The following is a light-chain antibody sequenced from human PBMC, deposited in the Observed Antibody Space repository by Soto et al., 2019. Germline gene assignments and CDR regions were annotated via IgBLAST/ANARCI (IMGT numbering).Light chain of an antibody. J-gene: IGKJ4*01. Sequence: DIVMTQSPDSLAVSLGERATINCKSSQSVLYSSNNKNYLAWYQQKPRQPPKLLIYWASTRESGVTDRFSGSGSGTDFTLTISSLQAEDVAVYYCQQYYSAPLTFGGGTNVEIK. CDR3: QQYYSAPLT. CDR1: QSVLYSSNNKNY. CDR2: WAS. V-gene: IGKV4-1*01.